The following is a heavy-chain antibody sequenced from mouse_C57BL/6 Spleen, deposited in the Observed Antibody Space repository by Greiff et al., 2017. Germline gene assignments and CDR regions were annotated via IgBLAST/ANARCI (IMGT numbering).Heavy chain of an antibody. Sequence: QVQLQQSGPELVKPGASVKISCKASGYAFSSSWMNWVKQRPGKGLEWIGRIYPGDGDTNYNGKFKGKATLTADKSSSTAYMQRSSLTSEDSAVYFCARCDYEWYFDVWGTGTTVTVSS. CDR3: ARCDYEWYFDV. CDR2: IYPGDGDT. D-gene: IGHD2-4*01. V-gene: IGHV1-82*01. J-gene: IGHJ1*03. CDR1: GYAFSSSW.